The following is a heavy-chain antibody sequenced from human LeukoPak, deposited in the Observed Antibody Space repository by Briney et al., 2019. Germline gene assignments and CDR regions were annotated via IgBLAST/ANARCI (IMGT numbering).Heavy chain of an antibody. Sequence: GGSLRLSCAASGFTFSSYAMSWVRQAPGKGLEWVSAISGSGGSTYYADSVKGRFTISRDNSKNTLDRQMNSLRAEDTAVYYCAKDRGSGANYYYYYGMDVWGQGTTVTVSS. CDR1: GFTFSSYA. CDR3: AKDRGSGANYYYYYGMDV. CDR2: ISGSGGST. J-gene: IGHJ6*02. V-gene: IGHV3-23*01. D-gene: IGHD3-3*01.